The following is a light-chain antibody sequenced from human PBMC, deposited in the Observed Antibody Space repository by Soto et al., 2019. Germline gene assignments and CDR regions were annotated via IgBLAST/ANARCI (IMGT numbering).Light chain of an antibody. Sequence: QSVLTQPPSASGTPGQKVFISCSGSSSNIGGTNYAYWYQQLPGAAPKLLMHSNNLRPSGVPERISGSKFGTAASLAISGLRSEHEAVYYCASWDDRLGAVIFGGGTKVTVL. J-gene: IGLJ2*01. CDR3: ASWDDRLGAVI. CDR2: SNN. CDR1: SSNIGGTNY. V-gene: IGLV1-47*02.